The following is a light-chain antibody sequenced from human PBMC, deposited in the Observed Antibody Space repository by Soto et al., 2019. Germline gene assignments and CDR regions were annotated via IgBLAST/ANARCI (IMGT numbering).Light chain of an antibody. CDR2: EVS. Sequence: QSALTQPASVSGPPGQSITISCTGTSSDVGGYNYVSWYQLHPGKAPKLMIYEVSNRPSGVSNRFSGSKSGNTASLTISGLQAEDEADYYCSSYTSSATPYVFGTGTKLTVL. J-gene: IGLJ1*01. V-gene: IGLV2-14*01. CDR1: SSDVGGYNY. CDR3: SSYTSSATPYV.